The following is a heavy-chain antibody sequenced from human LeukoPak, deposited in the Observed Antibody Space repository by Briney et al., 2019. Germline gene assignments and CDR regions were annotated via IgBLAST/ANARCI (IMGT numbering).Heavy chain of an antibody. Sequence: SETLSLTCTVSGGSLSSGSYYWSWIRQPAGKGLEWIRRIYTSGSTNYNPSLKSRVTISVDTSKNQFSLKLSSVTAADTAVYYCARTSGYSYGYGGFDYWGQGTLVTVSS. CDR1: GGSLSSGSYY. D-gene: IGHD5-18*01. CDR2: IYTSGST. V-gene: IGHV4-61*02. CDR3: ARTSGYSYGYGGFDY. J-gene: IGHJ4*02.